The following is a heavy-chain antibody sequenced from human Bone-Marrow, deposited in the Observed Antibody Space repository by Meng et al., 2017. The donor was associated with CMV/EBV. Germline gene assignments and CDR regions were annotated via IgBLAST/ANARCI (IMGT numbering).Heavy chain of an antibody. V-gene: IGHV3-49*04. J-gene: IGHJ4*02. CDR1: GFTFGDYA. Sequence: GESLKISCTASGFTFGDYAMSWVRQAPGKGLEWVGFIRSKAYGGTTEYAASVKGRFTISRDDSKSIAYLQMNSLRAEDTAVYYCARVLGGATATGYWGQGTLVTVSS. CDR3: ARVLGGATATGY. CDR2: IRSKAYGGTT. D-gene: IGHD1-26*01.